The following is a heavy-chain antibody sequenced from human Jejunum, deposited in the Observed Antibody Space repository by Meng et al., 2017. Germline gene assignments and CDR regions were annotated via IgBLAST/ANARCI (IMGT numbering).Heavy chain of an antibody. Sequence: EGVLGESGGGWVRPGGALGLSCAASGFTFDDYGMSWVRQVPGKGLEWVSGMNWSGDNIGYADSVKGRFTISRDNAKNSLYLQMNSLRADDTALYYCAGVYYRSGSYFVYWGQGTLVTVSS. CDR1: GFTFDDYG. CDR2: MNWSGDNI. J-gene: IGHJ4*02. D-gene: IGHD3-10*01. V-gene: IGHV3-20*04. CDR3: AGVYYRSGSYFVY.